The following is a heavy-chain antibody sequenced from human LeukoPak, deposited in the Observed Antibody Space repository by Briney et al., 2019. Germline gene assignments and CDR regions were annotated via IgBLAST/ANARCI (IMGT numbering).Heavy chain of an antibody. CDR1: GGSISSSFYY. D-gene: IGHD3-22*01. CDR3: AREDTPLYYDSSDYYYRYWYFDL. J-gene: IGHJ2*01. Sequence: SETLSLTCTVSGGSISSSFYYWGWIRQPPGKGLEWIGSVYYSGSTYYNPSLKSRDTLSLDTSKNQFSLKLSSVTAADPALYYCAREDTPLYYDSSDYYYRYWYFDLWGRGTLVTVSS. CDR2: VYYSGST. V-gene: IGHV4-39*07.